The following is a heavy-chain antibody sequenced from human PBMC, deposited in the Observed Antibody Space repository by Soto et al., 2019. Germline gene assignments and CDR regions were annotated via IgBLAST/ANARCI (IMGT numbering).Heavy chain of an antibody. CDR1: GYTYTGYY. V-gene: IGHV1-2*04. CDR3: ARGYCSGGSCFLSDWFAP. CDR2: INPNSGGT. Sequence: ASVKVSCKASGYTYTGYYIHWVRQAPGQGLEWMGWINPNSGGTNYAQKFQGWVTMTRDTSISTAYMELSRLRSDDTAVYYCARGYCSGGSCFLSDWFAPWGQGTLVTV. D-gene: IGHD2-15*01. J-gene: IGHJ5*02.